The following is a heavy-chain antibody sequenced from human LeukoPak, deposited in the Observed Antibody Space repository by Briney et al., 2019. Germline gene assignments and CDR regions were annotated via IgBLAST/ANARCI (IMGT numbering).Heavy chain of an antibody. CDR1: GGSISATNW. J-gene: IGHJ4*02. CDR3: AREGGFYRPLDY. Sequence: SETLSLTCDVSGGSISATNWWTWIRQPPGGGLEWIGEVHLNGRNHYSPSLESRVTMSADMSENHISLQLTSVTAADTAVYYCAREGGFYRPLDYSGPGTLVIVSS. CDR2: VHLNGRN. V-gene: IGHV4-4*02. D-gene: IGHD2/OR15-2a*01.